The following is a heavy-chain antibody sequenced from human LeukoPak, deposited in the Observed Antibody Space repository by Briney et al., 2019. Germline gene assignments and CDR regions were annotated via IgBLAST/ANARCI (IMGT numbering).Heavy chain of an antibody. J-gene: IGHJ4*02. CDR3: AKDLHCGGNCYSDY. CDR2: ISGSGGST. Sequence: GGSLRLSCAASGFTFSSYAMSWVRQAPGKGLEWVSAISGSGGSTYYADSMKGRFTISRDNSKNTLYLQMNSLRAEDTAVYYCAKDLHCGGNCYSDYWGQGTLVTVSS. D-gene: IGHD2-21*02. V-gene: IGHV3-23*01. CDR1: GFTFSSYA.